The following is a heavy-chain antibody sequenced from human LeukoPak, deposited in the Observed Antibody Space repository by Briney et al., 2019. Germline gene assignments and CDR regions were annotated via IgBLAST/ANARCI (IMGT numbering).Heavy chain of an antibody. CDR1: VGSISSHY. D-gene: IGHD5-24*01. Sequence: PWETLSLTCSVSVGSISSHYYNWIRQSPGKGLEWIGRIDYSGSTTYNPSLQSRVTISIDTSKNQFSLRLTSVTAADTAVYYCARRGVEMSAVRPDNWLDPWGQGTLVTVSS. CDR3: ARRGVEMSAVRPDNWLDP. J-gene: IGHJ5*02. V-gene: IGHV4-59*08. CDR2: IDYSGST.